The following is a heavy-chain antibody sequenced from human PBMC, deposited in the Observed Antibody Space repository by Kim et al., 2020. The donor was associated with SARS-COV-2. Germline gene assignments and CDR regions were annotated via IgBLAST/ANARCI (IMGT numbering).Heavy chain of an antibody. CDR2: TTRSGDGS. D-gene: IGHD1-26*01. Sequence: GGSLRLSCSGSGFIFSDYAIHWVRRAPGKGLEYVSATTRSGDGSFYADSVEGRFTISTDNSKNTLYLHMNSLRPEDMSVYFWVRYGWEYGALHWGQGTLVVVST. V-gene: IGHV3-64D*06. J-gene: IGHJ4*02. CDR1: GFIFSDYA. CDR3: VRYGWEYGALH.